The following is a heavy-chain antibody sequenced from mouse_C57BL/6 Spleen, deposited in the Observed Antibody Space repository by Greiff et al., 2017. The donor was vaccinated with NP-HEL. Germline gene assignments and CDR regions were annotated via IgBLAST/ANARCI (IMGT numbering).Heavy chain of an antibody. Sequence: VQLQQSGAELVKPGASVKLSCKASGYTFTSYWMQWVKQRPGQGLEWIGEIDPSDSYTNYNQKFKGKATLTVDTSSSTAYMQLSSLTSEDSAVYYCARDLDYWGQGTSVTVSS. CDR3: ARDLDY. V-gene: IGHV1-50*01. CDR2: IDPSDSYT. J-gene: IGHJ4*01. CDR1: GYTFTSYW.